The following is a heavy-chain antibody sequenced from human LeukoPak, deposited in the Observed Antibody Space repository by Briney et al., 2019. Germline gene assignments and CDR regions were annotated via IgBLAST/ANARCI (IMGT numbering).Heavy chain of an antibody. CDR3: AKDGGVAGTFGAFDY. CDR1: GFSVSRNY. V-gene: IGHV3-53*01. Sequence: PGGSLRLSCAASGFSVSRNYMTWVRQAPGEGLEWVSLIYSGGSTSYADSVKGRFTISRDNSKNTLYLQMNSLRAEDAAVYYCAKDGGVAGTFGAFDYWGQGTLVTVSS. D-gene: IGHD6-19*01. J-gene: IGHJ4*02. CDR2: IYSGGST.